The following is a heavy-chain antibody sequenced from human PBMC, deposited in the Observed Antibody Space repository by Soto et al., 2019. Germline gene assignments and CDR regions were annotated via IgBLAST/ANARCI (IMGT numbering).Heavy chain of an antibody. Sequence: GGSLRLSCAASGFTFSSYGMHWVRQAPGKGLEWVAVISYDGSNKYYADSVKGRFTISRDNSKNTLYLQMNSLRAEDTAVYYCAKGALWFAEIQPSYYFDYWGQGTLVTVSS. V-gene: IGHV3-30*18. CDR2: ISYDGSNK. J-gene: IGHJ4*02. CDR1: GFTFSSYG. D-gene: IGHD3-10*01. CDR3: AKGALWFAEIQPSYYFDY.